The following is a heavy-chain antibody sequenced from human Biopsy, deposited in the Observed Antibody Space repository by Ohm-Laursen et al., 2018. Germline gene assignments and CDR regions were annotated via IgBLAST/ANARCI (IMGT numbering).Heavy chain of an antibody. CDR3: TRGGYYYDSLAYYYWFDP. J-gene: IGHJ5*02. CDR1: GYTFTGYH. V-gene: IGHV1-2*02. CDR2: INAKTGDT. Sequence: GASVKVSCNASGYTFTGYHVRWVRQAPGQGLEWMGWINAKTGDTNYAQKFQGRVTMTRDTSISTAYVDLSSLRSDDTAVYYCTRGGYYYDSLAYYYWFDPWGQGTLVTVSS. D-gene: IGHD3-22*01.